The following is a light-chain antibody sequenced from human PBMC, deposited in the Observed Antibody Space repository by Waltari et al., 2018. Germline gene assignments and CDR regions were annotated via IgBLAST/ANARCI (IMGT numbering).Light chain of an antibody. V-gene: IGKV4-1*01. J-gene: IGKJ2*01. CDR2: WAS. Sequence: DIVMTQSPDSLAVSLGERATINCKSSQSVLYSSNNKNYLAWYQQKPGQPPKLLIYWASTRESGVPDRFSGSGSWTDFTLTISILQAEDVAVYYCQQYYSTPHTFGQGTKLEIK. CDR3: QQYYSTPHT. CDR1: QSVLYSSNNKNY.